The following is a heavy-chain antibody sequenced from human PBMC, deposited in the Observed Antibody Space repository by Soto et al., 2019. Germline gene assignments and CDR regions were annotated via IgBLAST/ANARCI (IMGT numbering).Heavy chain of an antibody. J-gene: IGHJ6*02. CDR1: GYTFTSYG. Sequence: ASVKVSCKASGYTFTSYGISWVRQAPGQGLEWMGWISAYNGNTNYAQKLQGRVTMTTDTSTSTAYMELRSLRSDDTAVYYCARYNPLWATYYYYGMDVWAQGTTVTVSS. V-gene: IGHV1-18*04. CDR3: ARYNPLWATYYYYGMDV. CDR2: ISAYNGNT. D-gene: IGHD5-18*01.